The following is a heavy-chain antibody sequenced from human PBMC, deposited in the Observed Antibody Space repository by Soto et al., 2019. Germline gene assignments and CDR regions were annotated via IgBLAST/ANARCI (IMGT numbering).Heavy chain of an antibody. Sequence: TGGSLRLSCAGSGFTFSDYYMTWIRQAPGKGLEWVPYINTLSSAIYYADSVKGRFTISRDNAKNSLYLQMNSLRAEDTAVYYCARRLQWQLRPLDSWGRGTLVTVSS. CDR1: GFTFSDYY. CDR2: INTLSSAI. CDR3: ARRLQWQLRPLDS. J-gene: IGHJ4*02. V-gene: IGHV3-11*01. D-gene: IGHD6-19*01.